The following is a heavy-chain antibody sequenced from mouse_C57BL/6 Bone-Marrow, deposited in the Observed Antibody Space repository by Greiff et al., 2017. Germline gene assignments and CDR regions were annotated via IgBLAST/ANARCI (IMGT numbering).Heavy chain of an antibody. CDR3: ARIRYGSSHWYFDV. J-gene: IGHJ1*03. CDR2: IYPRDGST. D-gene: IGHD1-1*01. Sequence: VKLMESGPELVKPGASVKLSCKASGYTFTSYDINWVKQRPGQGLEWIGWIYPRDGSTKYNEKFKGKATLTVDTSSSTAYMELHSLTSEDSAVYFCARIRYGSSHWYFDVWGTGTTVTVSS. CDR1: GYTFTSYD. V-gene: IGHV1-85*01.